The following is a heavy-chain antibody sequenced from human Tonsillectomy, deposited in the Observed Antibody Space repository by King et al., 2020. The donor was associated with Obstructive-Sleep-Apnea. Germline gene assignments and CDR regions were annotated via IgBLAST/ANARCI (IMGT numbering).Heavy chain of an antibody. D-gene: IGHD6-13*01. J-gene: IGHJ5*02. CDR1: GFTFSSYA. CDR3: AKDQGRDSSGWYSTKINWFDR. V-gene: IGHV3-23*04. Sequence: VQLVESGGGLVQPGGSLRLSCAASGFTFSSYAMIWVRQAPVKGLEWVSAISCSGCSTYYADSVKGRFTISSDNSKNTLYLQLNSLRAEDTAVYYCAKDQGRDSSGWYSTKINWFDRWGQGTLVTVSS. CDR2: ISCSGCST.